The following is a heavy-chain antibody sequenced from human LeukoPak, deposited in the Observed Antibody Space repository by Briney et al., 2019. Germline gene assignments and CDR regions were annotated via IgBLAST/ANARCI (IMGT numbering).Heavy chain of an antibody. CDR3: ASGKVRGVIENWFDP. CDR2: TIPILGIA. V-gene: IGHV1-69*02. D-gene: IGHD3-10*01. CDR1: GGTFSSYS. Sequence: SVKVSCKVSGGTFSSYSISWVRQAPGQGLEWMGRTIPILGIANYAQKFQGRVTITADKPTSTAYMELSSLRSEDTAVYYCASGKVRGVIENWFDPWGQGTLVTVSS. J-gene: IGHJ5*02.